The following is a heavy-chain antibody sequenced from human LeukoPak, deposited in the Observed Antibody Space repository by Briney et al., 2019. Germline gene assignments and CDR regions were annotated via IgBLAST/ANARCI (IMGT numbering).Heavy chain of an antibody. Sequence: GESLKISCKGSGYRFTNYWIGWVRQMPGKGLEWMGIIYPGDSETRYSPSFQGRVTISADKSISTAYLQWSSLKASDTAMYYCARRYSSSAGASDAFDIWGQGTMVTVSS. V-gene: IGHV5-51*01. CDR3: ARRYSSSAGASDAFDI. CDR2: IYPGDSET. J-gene: IGHJ3*02. D-gene: IGHD6-6*01. CDR1: GYRFTNYW.